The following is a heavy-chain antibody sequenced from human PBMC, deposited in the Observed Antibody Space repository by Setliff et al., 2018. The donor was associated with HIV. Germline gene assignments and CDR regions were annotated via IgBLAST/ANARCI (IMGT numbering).Heavy chain of an antibody. CDR3: TREGRGDPALATTRRDY. Sequence: PSETLSLTCSVSGDSFSTSSYFWGWVRQSPGGGLEWIGNIFYTGFTHYNPSLTSRVTISIDTSKNHFSLSLASVSYSDTAVYYCTREGRGDPALATTRRDYWGQGKLVTVSS. CDR1: GDSFSTSSYF. CDR2: IFYTGFT. D-gene: IGHD1-1*01. J-gene: IGHJ4*02. V-gene: IGHV4-39*02.